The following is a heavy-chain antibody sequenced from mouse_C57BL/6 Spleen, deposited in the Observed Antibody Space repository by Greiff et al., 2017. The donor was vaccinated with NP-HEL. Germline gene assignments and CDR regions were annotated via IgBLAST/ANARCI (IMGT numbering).Heavy chain of an antibody. CDR1: GFNIKDDY. D-gene: IGHD1-1*01. CDR3: TTVLPWFAY. J-gene: IGHJ3*01. CDR2: IDPENGDT. V-gene: IGHV14-4*01. Sequence: EVQLQQSGAELVRPGASVKLSCTASGFNIKDDYMHWVKQRPEQGLEWIGWIDPENGDTEYASKFQGKATITADTSSNTAYLQLSSLTSEDTAVYYCTTVLPWFAYWGQGTLVTVSA.